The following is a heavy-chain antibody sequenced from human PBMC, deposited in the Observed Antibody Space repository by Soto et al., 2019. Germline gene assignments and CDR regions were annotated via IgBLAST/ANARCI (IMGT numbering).Heavy chain of an antibody. CDR2: IVPIYRPA. J-gene: IGHJ4*02. D-gene: IGHD6-13*01. Sequence: QVQLVQSGAEVKKPGSSVKVSCKASGGTFSSYRINWVRQAPGQGLESVGGIVPIYRPADYAQKFQGRVSITADESARTSYMELRSLKSQDTAVYYCVRDSGAKLSSSWGQGTLVTVSS. CDR1: GGTFSSYR. CDR3: VRDSGAKLSSS. V-gene: IGHV1-69*01.